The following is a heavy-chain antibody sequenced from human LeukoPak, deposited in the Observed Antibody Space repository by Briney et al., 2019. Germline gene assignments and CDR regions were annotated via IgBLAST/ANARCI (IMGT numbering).Heavy chain of an antibody. Sequence: ASVKVSCKASGYTFTGYYMHWVRQATGQGLEWMGWMNPNSGNTGYAQKFQGRVTMTRNTSISTAYMELSSLRSEDTAVYYCARVAILWFGERDNWFDPWGQGTLVTVSS. CDR3: ARVAILWFGERDNWFDP. J-gene: IGHJ5*02. CDR1: GYTFTGYY. D-gene: IGHD3-10*01. CDR2: MNPNSGNT. V-gene: IGHV1-8*02.